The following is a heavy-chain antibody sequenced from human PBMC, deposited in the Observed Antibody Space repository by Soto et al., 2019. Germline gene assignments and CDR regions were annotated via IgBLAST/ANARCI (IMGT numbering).Heavy chain of an antibody. V-gene: IGHV4-34*01. CDR3: ARFSRALRGYYCGMDV. CDR2: INHSGST. CDR1: GGSFSGYY. J-gene: IGHJ6*02. D-gene: IGHD1-26*01. Sequence: SGTLSLTCAVYGGSFSGYYWSWIRQPPGKGLEWIGEINHSGSTNYNPSLKSRVTISVDTSKNQFSLKLSSVTAADTAVYYCARFSRALRGYYCGMDVWGQGTTVTVSS.